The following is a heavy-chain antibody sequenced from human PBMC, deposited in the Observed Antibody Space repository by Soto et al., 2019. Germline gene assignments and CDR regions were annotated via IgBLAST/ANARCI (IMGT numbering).Heavy chain of an antibody. CDR2: IWYDGSNK. J-gene: IGHJ6*02. CDR1: GFTFSSYG. D-gene: IGHD3-10*01. Sequence: PGGSLRLSCAASGFTFSSYGMHWVRQAPGKGLEWVAVIWYDGSNKYYADSVKGRFTISRDNSKNTLFLQMNSLRAEDTAVYYCARAYGSGSYYNKGGGAGMDVWGQGTTVTVSS. CDR3: ARAYGSGSYYNKGGGAGMDV. V-gene: IGHV3-33*01.